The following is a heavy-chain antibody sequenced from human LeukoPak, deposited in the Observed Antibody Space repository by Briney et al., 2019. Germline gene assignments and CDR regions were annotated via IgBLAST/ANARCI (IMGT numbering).Heavy chain of an antibody. CDR2: ISYSGSI. J-gene: IGHJ4*02. D-gene: IGHD7-27*01. CDR1: GVSVWRHF. V-gene: IGHV4-59*02. Sequence: SETLSLTCTVSGVSVWRHFWIWIRQPPGKGLEWIGHISYSGSINYNPSLKSRVTISLDTSKNQFSLRLTSVTAADTAVYYCARDGEGDEGWDYWGQGTLVTVSS. CDR3: ARDGEGDEGWDY.